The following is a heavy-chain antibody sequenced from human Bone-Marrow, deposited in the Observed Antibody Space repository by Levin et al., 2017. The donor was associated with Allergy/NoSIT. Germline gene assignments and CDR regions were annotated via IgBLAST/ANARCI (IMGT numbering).Heavy chain of an antibody. V-gene: IGHV3-20*04. CDR2: INWNGGSI. CDR1: GFSFDSYG. Sequence: GESLKISCAASGFSFDSYGMTWVRQAPGKGLEWVSGINWNGGSIGYADSVKGRFTISRDNVKNSLYLEMHSLRTEDTALYYCARGVGYSDGRYYYAMDVWGKGTRVTVSS. J-gene: IGHJ6*04. D-gene: IGHD5-18*01. CDR3: ARGVGYSDGRYYYAMDV.